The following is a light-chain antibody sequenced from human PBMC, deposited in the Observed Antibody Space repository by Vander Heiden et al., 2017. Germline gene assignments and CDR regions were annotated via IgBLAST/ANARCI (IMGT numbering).Light chain of an antibody. Sequence: DIQMTQSPSTLSASVGDRVTITCRASQSISSWLAWYQQKPGKAPKLLIYKASSLESGVPSRFSGSGSGIEFTLTISSLQPDDFATYYCQQDNSYPYTFGQGTKLXIK. V-gene: IGKV1-5*03. CDR2: KAS. CDR1: QSISSW. J-gene: IGKJ2*01. CDR3: QQDNSYPYT.